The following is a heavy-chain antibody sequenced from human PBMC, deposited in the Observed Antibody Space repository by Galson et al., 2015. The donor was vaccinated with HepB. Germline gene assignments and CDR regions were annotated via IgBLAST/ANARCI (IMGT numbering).Heavy chain of an antibody. Sequence: SLRLSCAASGFSFSDYAMTWVRQAPGKGLEWVSTISDRGYSTYYADSVKGRFTFSRDNSKNTLYLQMNSLRGEDTAVYHCAKLLWAGTGIDYWGQGTLVTVSS. V-gene: IGHV3-23*01. J-gene: IGHJ4*02. D-gene: IGHD6-19*01. CDR2: ISDRGYST. CDR1: GFSFSDYA. CDR3: AKLLWAGTGIDY.